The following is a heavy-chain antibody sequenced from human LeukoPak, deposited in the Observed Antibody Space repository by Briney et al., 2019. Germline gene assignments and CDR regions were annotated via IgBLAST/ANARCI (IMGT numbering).Heavy chain of an antibody. J-gene: IGHJ6*03. V-gene: IGHV4-31*03. CDR1: GGSISSGGYY. Sequence: SQTLSLTCTVSGGSISSGGYYWGWIRQHPGKGLEWIGYIYYSGSTYYNPSLKSRVTISVDTSKNQFSLKLSSVTAADTAVYYCARTMTTEDYYYYMDVWGKGTTVTVSS. CDR2: IYYSGST. D-gene: IGHD4-11*01. CDR3: ARTMTTEDYYYYMDV.